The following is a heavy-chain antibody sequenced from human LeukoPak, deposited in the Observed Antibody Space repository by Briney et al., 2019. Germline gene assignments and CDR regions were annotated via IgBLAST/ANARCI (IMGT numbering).Heavy chain of an antibody. CDR1: GGSFSGYY. V-gene: IGHV4-34*01. CDR3: ARLVGSSWYREVLRGRDY. CDR2: INHSGST. J-gene: IGHJ4*02. D-gene: IGHD6-13*01. Sequence: SETLSLTCAVYGGSFSGYYWSWIRQPPGKGLEWIREINHSGSTNYNPSLKSRVTMSVDTSKNQFSLKLTSVTAADTAVYYCARLVGSSWYREVLRGRDYWGQGTLVTVSS.